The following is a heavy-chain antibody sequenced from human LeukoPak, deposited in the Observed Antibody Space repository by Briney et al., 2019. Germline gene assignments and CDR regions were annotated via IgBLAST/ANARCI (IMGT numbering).Heavy chain of an antibody. CDR2: ISSSGSTI. V-gene: IGHV3-48*03. D-gene: IGHD6-13*01. J-gene: IGHJ4*02. Sequence: GGSLRLSCAASGFTFSSYEVNWVRQAPGKGLEWISYISSSGSTIYYADSVKGRFTISRDNAKNSLYLQMNSLRAEDTAVYYCARAHLSSSSTLWGQGTLVTVSS. CDR3: ARAHLSSSSTL. CDR1: GFTFSSYE.